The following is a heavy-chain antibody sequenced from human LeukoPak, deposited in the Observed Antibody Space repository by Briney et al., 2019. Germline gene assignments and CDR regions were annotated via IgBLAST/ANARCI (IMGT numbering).Heavy chain of an antibody. J-gene: IGHJ4*02. CDR3: AKRTMIVVAVGDYFYY. CDR1: GFTLDDYA. D-gene: IGHD3-22*01. Sequence: PGRSLRLSCAASGFTLDDYAMHWVRQAPGKGLEWVSGISWNSVNIGYADSVKGRFTISRDNAKNSLYLQMNSLRAEDMALYYCAKRTMIVVAVGDYFYYLGQGTLVHGSS. CDR2: ISWNSVNI. V-gene: IGHV3-9*03.